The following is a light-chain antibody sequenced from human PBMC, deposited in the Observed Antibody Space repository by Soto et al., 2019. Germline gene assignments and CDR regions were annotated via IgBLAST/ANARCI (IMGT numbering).Light chain of an antibody. Sequence: DIQMTQSPSSVSASVGAGVTITCRASQGISSWLAWYQQKPGKAPKLLIYATSSLQSGVPPRFSGSISGTDFTLTISSLQPEDYATYYGQQANSFPYTFGQGTKVDIK. J-gene: IGKJ2*01. V-gene: IGKV1D-12*01. CDR3: QQANSFPYT. CDR2: ATS. CDR1: QGISSW.